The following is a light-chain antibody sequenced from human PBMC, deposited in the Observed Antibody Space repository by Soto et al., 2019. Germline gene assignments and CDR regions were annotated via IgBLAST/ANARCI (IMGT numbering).Light chain of an antibody. CDR3: QQYNAYSVT. Sequence: DIQMTQSPSTLSASVGDRVTITCRASQSISNWLAWYQHKPGKAPKLLIYDASYLESGAPPRFSGSGSGTEFTLTIRSLQPDDFATYYCQQYNAYSVTFGQGTRWIS. V-gene: IGKV1-5*01. J-gene: IGKJ1*01. CDR2: DAS. CDR1: QSISNW.